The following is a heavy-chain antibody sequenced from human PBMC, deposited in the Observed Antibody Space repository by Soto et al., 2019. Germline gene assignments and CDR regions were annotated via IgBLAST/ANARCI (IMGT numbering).Heavy chain of an antibody. Sequence: EVQLVESGGGLVQPGRSLRLSCAASGFTFDDYAMHWVRQAPGKGLEWVSGISWKSVGIGYADAVKGRFTISRDNTKNALSRQMNSLSPDDTALYYCAKDYCRGDSCYAYYYYGMDVWGQGTTVTVSS. V-gene: IGHV3-9*01. CDR1: GFTFDDYA. CDR2: ISWKSVGI. CDR3: AKDYCRGDSCYAYYYYGMDV. J-gene: IGHJ6*02. D-gene: IGHD2-15*01.